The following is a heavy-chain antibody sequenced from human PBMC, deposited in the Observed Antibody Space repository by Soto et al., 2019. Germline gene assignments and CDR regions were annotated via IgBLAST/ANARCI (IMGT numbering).Heavy chain of an antibody. CDR1: GGSVSGVDYF. J-gene: IGHJ5*02. Sequence: NPSETLSLTCTVSGGSVSGVDYFWSWIRQSPGKGLEWIGYIYYTGITHLNPSLKSRLTMAVDTSKNEFSLKLTSVSASDTAVYFCAREERKGIISWFDPWGQGTTVTVSS. V-gene: IGHV4-30-4*01. D-gene: IGHD2-21*01. CDR3: AREERKGIISWFDP. CDR2: IYYTGIT.